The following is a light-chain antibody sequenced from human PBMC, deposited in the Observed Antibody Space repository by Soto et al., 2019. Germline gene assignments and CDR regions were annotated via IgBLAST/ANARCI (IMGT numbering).Light chain of an antibody. V-gene: IGLV2-14*01. J-gene: IGLJ3*02. CDR1: SSDVGGYNY. CDR2: DVS. CDR3: SSYTSASTPLV. Sequence: QSVLTQPASVSGSPGQSITISCTGTSSDVGGYNYVSWYQQYPGKAPKVMIYDVSNRPSGVSNRFSGSKSGNTASLTISGRQAEDEADYDCSSYTSASTPLVFGGGTKLTVL.